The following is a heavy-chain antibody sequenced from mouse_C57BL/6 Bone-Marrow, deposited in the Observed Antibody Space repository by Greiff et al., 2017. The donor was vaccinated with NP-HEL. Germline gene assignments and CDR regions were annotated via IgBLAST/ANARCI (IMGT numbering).Heavy chain of an antibody. D-gene: IGHD1-1*01. Sequence: QVQLQQSGAELVMPGASVKLSCKASGYTFTSYWMHWVKQRPGQGLEWIGEIDPSDSYTNYNQKFKGKSTLTVDKSSSTAYMQLSSLTSEDSAVYYCGYITTVVEGYFDVWGTGTTVTVSS. V-gene: IGHV1-69*01. CDR1: GYTFTSYW. CDR2: IDPSDSYT. J-gene: IGHJ1*03. CDR3: GYITTVVEGYFDV.